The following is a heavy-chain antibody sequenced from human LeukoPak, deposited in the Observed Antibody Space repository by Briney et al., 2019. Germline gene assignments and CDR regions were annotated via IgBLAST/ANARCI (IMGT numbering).Heavy chain of an antibody. J-gene: IGHJ3*02. CDR1: GFTFSTYG. Sequence: GGSLRLCCAASGFTFSTYGMHWVRQAPGKGLAWVAVIWDDGTNKYYADSVKGRFTISRDNSRNTLYLQMNSLRAEDTAVYYCARAEVPGAIKSGAFDIWGQGTMVTVSS. CDR3: ARAEVPGAIKSGAFDI. CDR2: IWDDGTNK. V-gene: IGHV3-33*01. D-gene: IGHD2-2*01.